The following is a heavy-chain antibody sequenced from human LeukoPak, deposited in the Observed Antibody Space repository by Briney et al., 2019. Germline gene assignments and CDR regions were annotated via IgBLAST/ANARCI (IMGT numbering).Heavy chain of an antibody. D-gene: IGHD5-18*01. CDR1: GFTFSSYG. CDR2: ISGSGGST. J-gene: IGHJ4*02. Sequence: GGTLRLSCAASGFTFSSYGMSWVRQAPGKGLEWVSAISGSGGSTYYADSVKGRFTISRDNSKNTLYLQMNSLRAEDTAVYYCARVDTAMVTTHWGQGTLVTVSS. V-gene: IGHV3-23*01. CDR3: ARVDTAMVTTH.